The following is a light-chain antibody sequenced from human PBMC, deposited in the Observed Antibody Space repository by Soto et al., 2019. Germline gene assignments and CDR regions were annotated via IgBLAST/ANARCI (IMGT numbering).Light chain of an antibody. J-gene: IGKJ3*01. CDR2: GAS. CDR3: QQYNNWPFT. Sequence: IVVKKSPATLSVSAGERATLSWLASQSVSSNLAWYKQKPGQAPRLLSYGASTRATGIPARFSGRGSGTEFTLTISSLQSEDFAVYYCQQYNNWPFTVGPGTKVDIK. CDR1: QSVSSN. V-gene: IGKV3-15*01.